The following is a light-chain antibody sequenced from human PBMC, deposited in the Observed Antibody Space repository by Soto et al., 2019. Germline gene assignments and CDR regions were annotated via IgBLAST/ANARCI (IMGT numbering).Light chain of an antibody. Sequence: DIQITQSPSTLSTSVGDRVTITCRASQTITRWMAWYQQKPGKAPKLLISDASRLETGVPSRFSGSGYGTDFTLTITSLQTDDFGTYHCQQYDVHPKTFGQGTKVDIK. V-gene: IGKV1-5*01. CDR1: QTITRW. CDR3: QQYDVHPKT. CDR2: DAS. J-gene: IGKJ1*01.